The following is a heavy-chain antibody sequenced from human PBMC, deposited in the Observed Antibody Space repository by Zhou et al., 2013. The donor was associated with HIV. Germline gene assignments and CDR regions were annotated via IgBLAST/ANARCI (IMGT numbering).Heavy chain of an antibody. CDR2: VNPNDGGA. Sequence: QVQLVQSGAEVREPGASVRVSCKASGYTFNSYAIIWVRQAPGQGLEWMGWVNPNDGGANYAQKFQGRITMTWDASIGATSMELSRLRFDDTAVYYCARHYTSGWYGDAFDIWGQGTMVIVSS. V-gene: IGHV1-2*02. CDR3: ARHYTSGWYGDAFDI. CDR1: GYTFNSYA. J-gene: IGHJ3*02. D-gene: IGHD6-19*01.